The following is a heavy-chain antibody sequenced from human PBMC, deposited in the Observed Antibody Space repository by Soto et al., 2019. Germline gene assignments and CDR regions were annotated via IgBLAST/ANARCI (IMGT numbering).Heavy chain of an antibody. D-gene: IGHD6-19*01. Sequence: EVQLLESGGGLVQPGRSLRLSCAASGFTFSSYAMNWVRQAPGKGLEWVSAMSGTGGSTYYADSVKGRFTISRDNSKNTLYLQMDSLGVEDTAVVYCAKAGFSSGWSPSYFDYWGQGTLVTVSS. CDR2: MSGTGGST. CDR1: GFTFSSYA. J-gene: IGHJ4*02. CDR3: AKAGFSSGWSPSYFDY. V-gene: IGHV3-23*01.